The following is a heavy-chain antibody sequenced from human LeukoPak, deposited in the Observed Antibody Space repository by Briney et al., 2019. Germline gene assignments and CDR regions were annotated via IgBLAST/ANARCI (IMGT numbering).Heavy chain of an antibody. CDR2: IKQDESEK. J-gene: IGHJ4*02. Sequence: GGSLRLSCVASGFTFSSYWVAWVRQAPGKGLEWVANIKQDESEKNYVDSVKGRFTISRDNAKNSLFLQMNSLRVEDTAVYYCARDVAGSLDYWGQGTLVTVSS. CDR1: GFTFSSYW. V-gene: IGHV3-7*01. CDR3: ARDVAGSLDY. D-gene: IGHD1-26*01.